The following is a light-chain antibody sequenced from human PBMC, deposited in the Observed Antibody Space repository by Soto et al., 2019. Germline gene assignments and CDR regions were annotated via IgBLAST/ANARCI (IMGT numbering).Light chain of an antibody. J-gene: IGKJ4*01. V-gene: IGKV3-11*01. CDR2: DAS. CDR3: QQRSNWLALT. Sequence: EIVLTQSPATLSLSPGERATLSCRASQSVSSYLAWYQQKPGQAPRLLIYDASNRATGIPARFSGSGSGTDFTLTISSLEPEEVAVYYCQQRSNWLALTFGGGTKVEIK. CDR1: QSVSSY.